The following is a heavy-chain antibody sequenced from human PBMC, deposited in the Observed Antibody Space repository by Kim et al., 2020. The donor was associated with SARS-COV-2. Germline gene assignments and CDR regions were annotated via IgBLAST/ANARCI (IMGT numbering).Heavy chain of an antibody. CDR1: GGSISSYY. J-gene: IGHJ6*02. V-gene: IGHV4-59*01. Sequence: SETLSLTCTVSGGSISSYYWSWIRQPPGKGLEWIGYIYYSGSTNYNPSLKSRVTISVDTSKNQFSLKLSSVTAADTAVYYCARAGHRYYYYGMDVWGQGTTVTVSS. CDR3: ARAGHRYYYYGMDV. CDR2: IYYSGST.